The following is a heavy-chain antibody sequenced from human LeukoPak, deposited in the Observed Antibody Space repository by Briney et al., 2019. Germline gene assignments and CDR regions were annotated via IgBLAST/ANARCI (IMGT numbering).Heavy chain of an antibody. CDR2: ISDRGTYI. D-gene: IGHD6-19*01. V-gene: IGHV3-21*01. Sequence: GALRLSCTASGFTFSTYSMNWVRQAPGKGLEWVASISDRGTYIYYADSVKGRFTISRDNAKNSLYLQMNSLRAEDTAVYYCARETYSSGWYSHWGQGTLVTVSS. CDR1: GFTFSTYS. J-gene: IGHJ4*02. CDR3: ARETYSSGWYSH.